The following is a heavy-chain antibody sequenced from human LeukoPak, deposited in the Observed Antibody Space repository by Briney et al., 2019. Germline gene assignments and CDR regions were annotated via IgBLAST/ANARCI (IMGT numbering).Heavy chain of an antibody. CDR3: AKDQWSDVGATSPSAFDY. Sequence: GGSLRLSCAASGFILSTYDMHWVRQAPGKGLEWVAVISYDGSHQYYADSVQGRFTISRDTPKNTLYLQMNSLRPEDTAIYYCAKDQWSDVGATSPSAFDYWGQGTLVTVSS. CDR2: ISYDGSHQ. D-gene: IGHD1-26*01. CDR1: GFILSTYD. J-gene: IGHJ4*02. V-gene: IGHV3-30*18.